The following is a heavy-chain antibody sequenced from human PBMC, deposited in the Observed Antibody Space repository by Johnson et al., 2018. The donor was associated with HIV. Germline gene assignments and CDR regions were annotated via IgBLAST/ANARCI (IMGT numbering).Heavy chain of an antibody. D-gene: IGHD2-8*02. CDR3: ARDDLRDTGAFDI. Sequence: VQLVESGGGLVQPGGSLRLSCAASRFTFSSYDMHWVRQAPGKGLEWVSVIYSGGSPYYADSVKGRFTISRDNSKNTLYLQMNSLRAEDTAVYYCARDDLRDTGAFDIWGQGTMVTVSS. J-gene: IGHJ3*02. CDR2: IYSGGSP. V-gene: IGHV3-66*01. CDR1: RFTFSSYD.